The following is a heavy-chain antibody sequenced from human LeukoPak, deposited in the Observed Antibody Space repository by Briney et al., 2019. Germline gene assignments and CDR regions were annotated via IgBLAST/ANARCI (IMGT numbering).Heavy chain of an antibody. CDR2: INHSGST. V-gene: IGHV4-34*01. CDR3: ARLPYYYDSSGYYYFSFDY. CDR1: GGXFSGYY. J-gene: IGHJ4*02. Sequence: SETLPLTCAVYGGXFSGYYCSWIRQPPGKGPKWIGEINHSGSTNYNPSLQSRVTISVDTSKNQFSLKLSSVTAADTAVYYCARLPYYYDSSGYYYFSFDYWGQGTLVTVSS. D-gene: IGHD3-22*01.